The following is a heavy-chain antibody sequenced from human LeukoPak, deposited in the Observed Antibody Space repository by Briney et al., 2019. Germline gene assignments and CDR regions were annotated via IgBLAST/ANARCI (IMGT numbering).Heavy chain of an antibody. V-gene: IGHV3-15*01. CDR2: IKRIIDGGTT. Sequence: GGSLRLSCAASGFTFSNTWMNWVRQAPGKGLEWVGRIKRIIDGGTTDYAAPVKGRFTVSRDDSKNTLYLQMNNLQSEDTAVYYCTTVGSRWYVYWFDPWGQGTLVTVSS. CDR3: TTVGSRWYVYWFDP. J-gene: IGHJ5*02. D-gene: IGHD6-13*01. CDR1: GFTFSNTW.